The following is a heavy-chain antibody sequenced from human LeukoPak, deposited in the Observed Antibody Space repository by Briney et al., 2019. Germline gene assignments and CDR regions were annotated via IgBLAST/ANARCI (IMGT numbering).Heavy chain of an antibody. CDR1: GESFTGFD. CDR2: INQSGST. D-gene: IGHD5-18*01. J-gene: IGHJ3*02. CDR3: ARDRWVQLWSDAFDI. V-gene: IGHV4-34*10. Sequence: PSETLSLTCAVYGESFTGFDWTWIRQPPGKGLEWIGEINQSGSTNYNPSLKSRVTMSVDTSKNQFSLKLSSVTAADTAVYYCARDRWVQLWSDAFDIWGQGTMVTVSS.